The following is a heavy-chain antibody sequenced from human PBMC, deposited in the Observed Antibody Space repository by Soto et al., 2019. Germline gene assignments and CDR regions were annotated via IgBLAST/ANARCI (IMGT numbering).Heavy chain of an antibody. Sequence: QVQLQQWGAGLLKPSETLSLTCAVYGGSFSGYYWSWIRQPPGKGLEWIGEINHSGSTNYNPSLKSRVTISVDTSKNQFSLKLSSVTAADTAVYYCARGQRYCSGGSCYSLRRYFDSWGQGTLVTVSS. CDR1: GGSFSGYY. D-gene: IGHD2-15*01. CDR2: INHSGST. V-gene: IGHV4-34*01. J-gene: IGHJ4*02. CDR3: ARGQRYCSGGSCYSLRRYFDS.